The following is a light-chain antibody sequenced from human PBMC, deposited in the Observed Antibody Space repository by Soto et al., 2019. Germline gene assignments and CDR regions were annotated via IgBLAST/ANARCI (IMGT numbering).Light chain of an antibody. V-gene: IGKV1D-16*01. J-gene: IGKJ5*01. CDR2: TAS. CDR1: QGINNL. CDR3: QQYNSFPRT. Sequence: DIQMTQSPSSLSASLGDRVTITCRASQGINNLLAWYQQKPGKDPKSLIKTASILQSGVPSRLSGSGSETDFTRTISSLQPEDFATYYCQQYNSFPRTFGQGTRLEI.